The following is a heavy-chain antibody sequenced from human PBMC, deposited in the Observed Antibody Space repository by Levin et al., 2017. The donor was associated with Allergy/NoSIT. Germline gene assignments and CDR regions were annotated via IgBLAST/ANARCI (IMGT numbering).Heavy chain of an antibody. V-gene: IGHV1-24*01. Sequence: GESLKISCKVSGYTLTELSMHWVRQAPGKGLEWMGGFDPEDGETIYAQKFQGRVTMTEDTSTDTAYMELSSLRSEDTAVYYCATLGIKSTIFGVVMGFDYWGQGTLVTVSS. CDR2: FDPEDGET. J-gene: IGHJ4*02. CDR3: ATLGIKSTIFGVVMGFDY. CDR1: GYTLTELS. D-gene: IGHD3-3*01.